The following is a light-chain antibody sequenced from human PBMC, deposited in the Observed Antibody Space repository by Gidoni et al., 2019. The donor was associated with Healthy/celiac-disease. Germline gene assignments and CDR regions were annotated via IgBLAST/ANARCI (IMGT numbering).Light chain of an antibody. V-gene: IGLV1-44*01. CDR3: AAWDDSLNGWV. J-gene: IGLJ3*02. Sequence: QSVLTQPPSASGTPGQRVTISCSGSSSNTGSNTVNWYQPLPGTAPKLLIYSNKQRPSGVPDRFSGSKSGTSASLAISWLQSEDEADYYCAAWDDSLNGWVFGGGTKLTVL. CDR2: SNK. CDR1: SSNTGSNT.